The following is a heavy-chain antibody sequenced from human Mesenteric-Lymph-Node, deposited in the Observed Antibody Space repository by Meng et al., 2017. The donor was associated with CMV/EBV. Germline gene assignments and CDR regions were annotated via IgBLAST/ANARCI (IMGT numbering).Heavy chain of an antibody. D-gene: IGHD3-10*01. CDR1: GGSFSGYY. J-gene: IGHJ4*02. V-gene: IGHV4-34*01. CDR3: ARARRKLLWFGEFGY. Sequence: AGSLKLSCAVYGGSFSGYYWSWLRQPPGKGLEWIGEINHSGSTNYNPSLKSRVTISVDTSKNQFALKRSSVTAAGTAVYYCARARRKLLWFGEFGYWGQGTLVTVSS. CDR2: INHSGST.